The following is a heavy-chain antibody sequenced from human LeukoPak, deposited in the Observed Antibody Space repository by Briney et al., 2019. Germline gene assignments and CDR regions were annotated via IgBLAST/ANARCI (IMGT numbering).Heavy chain of an antibody. CDR3: AKVPGSQYYYGMDV. V-gene: IGHV3-23*01. D-gene: IGHD1-1*01. J-gene: IGHJ6*02. CDR2: ISGSGGST. Sequence: GGSLRLSCAASGFTFSSNAMSWVRQAPGKGLEWVSYISGSGGSTYYADSVKGRFTISRDNSKNTLYLQMSSLRAEDTAVYYCAKVPGSQYYYGMDVWGQGTTVTVSS. CDR1: GFTFSSNA.